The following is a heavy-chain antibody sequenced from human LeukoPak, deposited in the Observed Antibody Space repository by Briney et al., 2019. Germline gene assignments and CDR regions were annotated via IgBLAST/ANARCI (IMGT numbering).Heavy chain of an antibody. V-gene: IGHV4-38-2*01. J-gene: IGHJ1*01. Sequence: SETLSLTCAVSGYSISSGYYWGWIRQPPGKGLEWIGTIYHSGSTYYNPSLKSRVTMSVDTSKNQFSLKLSSVTAADTAVYYCAVGYCSSTSCYREYFQHWGQGTLVTVSS. CDR2: IYHSGST. D-gene: IGHD2-2*02. CDR3: AVGYCSSTSCYREYFQH. CDR1: GYSISSGYY.